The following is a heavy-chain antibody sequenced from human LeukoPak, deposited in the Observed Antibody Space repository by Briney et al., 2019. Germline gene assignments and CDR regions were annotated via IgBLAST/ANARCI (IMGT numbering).Heavy chain of an antibody. V-gene: IGHV1-69*05. J-gene: IGHJ3*01. CDR3: AREDFSNYLNNAFDF. CDR2: IIPVSGTT. D-gene: IGHD4-11*01. CDR1: GGTLSSYS. Sequence: SVKVSCKASGGTLSSYSISWVRQAPGQGLEWMGNIIPVSGTTDYAQNFQGRVTITTDESTTITYMELSSLRSDDTAVYYCAREDFSNYLNNAFDFWGQGTMVTVSS.